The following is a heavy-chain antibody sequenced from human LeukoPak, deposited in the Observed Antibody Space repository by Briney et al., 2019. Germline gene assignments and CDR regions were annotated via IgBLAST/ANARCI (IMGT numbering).Heavy chain of an antibody. Sequence: SETLSLTCTVSGGSISGYYWTWLRQPPGKGLEWLGYIYYTGSTNYNPSLKSRVTISVDTSKNQFSLNLSSVTAADTALYYCARFDRDGYNLDYWGQGTLVTVSS. CDR1: GGSISGYY. J-gene: IGHJ4*02. V-gene: IGHV4-59*01. CDR2: IYYTGST. D-gene: IGHD5-24*01. CDR3: ARFDRDGYNLDY.